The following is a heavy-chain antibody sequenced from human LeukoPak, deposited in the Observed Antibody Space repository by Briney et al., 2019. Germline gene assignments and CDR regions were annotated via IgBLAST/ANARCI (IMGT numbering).Heavy chain of an antibody. CDR1: GFTFSSYA. CDR3: ARRAGEYSHPYDY. D-gene: IGHD4-17*01. Sequence: GGSLTLSCAASGFTFSSYAMSWVRQAPGKGLEWVSFIYSDNTHYSDSVKGRFTISRDNSKNTLYLQMNSLRAEDTAVYYCARRAGEYSHPYDYWGQGTLVTVSS. J-gene: IGHJ4*02. CDR2: IYSDNT. V-gene: IGHV3-23*03.